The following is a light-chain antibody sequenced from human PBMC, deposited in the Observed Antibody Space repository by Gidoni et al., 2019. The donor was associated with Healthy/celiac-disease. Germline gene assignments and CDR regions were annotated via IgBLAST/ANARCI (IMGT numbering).Light chain of an antibody. V-gene: IGLV1-40*01. CDR1: SSNIGAGYD. CDR3: QSYDSSLSGSRDVV. CDR2: GNS. J-gene: IGLJ2*01. Sequence: VLTQPPSVSGAPGQRVPISCTGSSSNIGAGYDVHWYQQLPGTAPKLLIYGNSNRPSGVPDRFSGSKSGTSASLAITGLQAEDEADYYCQSYDSSLSGSRDVVFGGGTKLTVL.